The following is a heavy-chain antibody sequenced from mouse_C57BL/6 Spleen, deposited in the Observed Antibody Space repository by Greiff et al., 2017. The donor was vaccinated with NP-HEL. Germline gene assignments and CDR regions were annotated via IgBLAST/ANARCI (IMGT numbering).Heavy chain of an antibody. Sequence: EVKVEESGEGLVKPGGSLKLSCAASGFTFSSYAMSWVRQTPEKRLEWVAYISSGGDYIYYADTVKGRFTISGDNARNTLYLQMSSLKSEDTAMYYCTRDPSDGYYLHWYFDVWGTGTTVTVSS. D-gene: IGHD2-3*01. CDR1: GFTFSSYA. CDR3: TRDPSDGYYLHWYFDV. V-gene: IGHV5-9-1*02. J-gene: IGHJ1*03. CDR2: ISSGGDYI.